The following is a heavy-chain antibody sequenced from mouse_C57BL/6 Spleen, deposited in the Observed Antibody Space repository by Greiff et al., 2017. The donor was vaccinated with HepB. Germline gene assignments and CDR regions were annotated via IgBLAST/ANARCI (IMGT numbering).Heavy chain of an antibody. V-gene: IGHV5-17*01. Sequence: EVQLQESGGGLVKPGGSLKLSCAASGFTFSDYGMHWVRQAPEKGLEWVAYISSGSSTIYYADTVKGRFTISRDNAKNTLFLQMTSLRSEDTAMYYCASLGPWFAYWGQGTLVTVSA. CDR3: ASLGPWFAY. CDR2: ISSGSSTI. D-gene: IGHD4-1*01. J-gene: IGHJ3*01. CDR1: GFTFSDYG.